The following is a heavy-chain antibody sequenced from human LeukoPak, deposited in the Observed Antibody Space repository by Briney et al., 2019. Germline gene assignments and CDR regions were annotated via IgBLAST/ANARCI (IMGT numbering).Heavy chain of an antibody. CDR1: GGSISSYY. D-gene: IGHD3-22*01. CDR3: ASNRGYYYDSTSAFDI. J-gene: IGHJ3*02. V-gene: IGHV4-59*01. CDR2: IYYSGGT. Sequence: PSETLSLTCTVSGGSISSYYWSWIRQPPGKGLEWIGYIYYSGGTNYNPSLKSRVTISVDTSKNQFSLKLSSVTAADTAVYYCASNRGYYYDSTSAFDIWGQGTMVTVSS.